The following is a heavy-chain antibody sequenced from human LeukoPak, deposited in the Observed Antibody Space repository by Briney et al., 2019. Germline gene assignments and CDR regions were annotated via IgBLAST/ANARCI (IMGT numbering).Heavy chain of an antibody. V-gene: IGHV4-4*07. CDR2: IYTTGST. Sequence: SETLSLTCTVSGGSISNYYWSWIRQPAGKGLEWIRRIYTTGSTNYNPSLKSRVTISVDTSENQFSLRLSSVTAADTAVYYCARGSLGREVSAFFKNWGQGILVTVSS. CDR1: GGSISNYY. CDR3: ARGSLGREVSAFFKN. D-gene: IGHD5/OR15-5a*01. J-gene: IGHJ4*02.